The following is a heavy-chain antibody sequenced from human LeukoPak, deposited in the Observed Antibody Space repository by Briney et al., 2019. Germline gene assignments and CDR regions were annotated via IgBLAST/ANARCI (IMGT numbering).Heavy chain of an antibody. CDR1: GGSFSGYY. Sequence: SETLSLTCAVYGGSFSGYYWSWIRQPPGKGLEWIGEFNHSGSTNYNPSLKSRVTISVDTSKNQYSLNLGSVTAADTAVYYCARGSPPQLGYCSSTSCYPFDYWGQGTLVTVSS. V-gene: IGHV4-34*01. J-gene: IGHJ4*02. D-gene: IGHD2-2*01. CDR2: FNHSGST. CDR3: ARGSPPQLGYCSSTSCYPFDY.